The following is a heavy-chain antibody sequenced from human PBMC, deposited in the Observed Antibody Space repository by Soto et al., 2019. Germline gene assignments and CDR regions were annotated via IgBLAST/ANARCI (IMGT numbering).Heavy chain of an antibody. D-gene: IGHD3-10*01. CDR3: AREGVITDSFYYYMDV. V-gene: IGHV3-74*01. CDR2: INSVGSTT. Sequence: GGSLRLSCAASGFSFRSYWMHWVRRAPGKGLVWVSRINSVGSTTSYADSVQGRFTISRDNAKNTLYLQMNSLRAEDTAVYYCAREGVITDSFYYYMDVWGKGTTVTVSS. CDR1: GFSFRSYW. J-gene: IGHJ6*03.